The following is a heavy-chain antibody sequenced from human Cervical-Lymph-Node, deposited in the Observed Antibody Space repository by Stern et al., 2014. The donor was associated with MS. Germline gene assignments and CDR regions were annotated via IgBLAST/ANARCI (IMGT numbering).Heavy chain of an antibody. CDR3: TYDPDF. J-gene: IGHJ4*02. Sequence: QVTLKESGPTLVKPTQTLTLTCSFSGFSLDTRVVGVGWIRQPPGKALEWLALIYWNDEKRYSPSLEHRLSITKDTSKNQVVLTMTNMDPVDTGTYYCTYDPDFWGQGTLVTVSS. CDR1: GFSLDTRVVG. CDR2: IYWNDEK. V-gene: IGHV2-5*01.